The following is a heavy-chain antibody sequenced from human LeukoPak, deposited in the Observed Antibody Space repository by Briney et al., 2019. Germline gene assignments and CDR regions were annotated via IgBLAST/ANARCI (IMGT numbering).Heavy chain of an antibody. CDR3: ARGAGFGELLFDFDY. V-gene: IGHV4-34*01. CDR2: INHSGST. CDR1: GGSFSGYY. Sequence: SETLSLTGAVYGGSFSGYYWSWIRQPPGKGLEWIGEINHSGSTNYNPSLKSRVTISVDTSKNQFSLKLSSVTAADTAVYYCARGAGFGELLFDFDYWGQGTLVTVSS. J-gene: IGHJ4*02. D-gene: IGHD3-10*01.